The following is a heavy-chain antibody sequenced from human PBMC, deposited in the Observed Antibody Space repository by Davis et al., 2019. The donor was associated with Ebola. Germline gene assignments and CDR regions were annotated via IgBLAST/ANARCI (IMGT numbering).Heavy chain of an antibody. CDR1: GYDFATYW. D-gene: IGHD6-13*01. CDR2: IFPGNSLT. J-gene: IGHJ4*02. V-gene: IGHV5-51*01. Sequence: GESLKISCKVSGYDFATYWIGWVRQMPGKGLEWMAIIFPGNSLTKYSPTFQGQVTISADTSVTTAYLHWTSLKTSDSAIYYCARLPHRVTGAETLGDSWGQGTLVTVS. CDR3: ARLPHRVTGAETLGDS.